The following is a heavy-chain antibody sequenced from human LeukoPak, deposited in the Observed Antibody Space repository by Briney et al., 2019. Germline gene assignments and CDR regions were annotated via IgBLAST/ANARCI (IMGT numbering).Heavy chain of an antibody. V-gene: IGHV4-4*07. CDR1: GASISSYY. D-gene: IGHD6-19*01. CDR3: ARLHSAWYQRLIGKKYYFDY. CDR2: IYTRGST. Sequence: SETLSLTCTVSGASISSYYWSWIRQPAGKGLEWIGRIYTRGSTNYNPSLKSRVTMSVDTSKNQFSLKLSSVTAADTAVYYCARLHSAWYQRLIGKKYYFDYWGQGTLVTVSS. J-gene: IGHJ4*02.